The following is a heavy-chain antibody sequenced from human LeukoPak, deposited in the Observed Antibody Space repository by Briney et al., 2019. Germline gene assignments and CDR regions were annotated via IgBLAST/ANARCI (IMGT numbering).Heavy chain of an antibody. CDR2: INQDGSEK. CDR3: ARYPSGYDRGFDY. D-gene: IGHD5-12*01. V-gene: IGHV3-7*04. Sequence: GGSLRLSCAASGFIFSSYWMNWVHQAPGKGLEWVANINQDGSEKNYVDSVKGRFTISRDNAKNSLYLQMNSLRAEDTAVYYCARYPSGYDRGFDYWGQGTLVTVSS. J-gene: IGHJ4*02. CDR1: GFIFSSYW.